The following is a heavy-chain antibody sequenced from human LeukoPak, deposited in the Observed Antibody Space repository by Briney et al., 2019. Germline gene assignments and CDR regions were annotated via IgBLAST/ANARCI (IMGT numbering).Heavy chain of an antibody. CDR1: GGSISSGGYF. Sequence: PSETLSVICTVSGGSISSGGYFWSWIRQHPGKGLEWIGYIYYSGSTYYNPSLKSRVTISVDPAQNQFSLKLSSVTAADTAVYYCARESISVAGTLDYWGQGTLVTVSS. J-gene: IGHJ4*02. V-gene: IGHV4-31*03. CDR3: ARESISVAGTLDY. CDR2: IYYSGST. D-gene: IGHD6-19*01.